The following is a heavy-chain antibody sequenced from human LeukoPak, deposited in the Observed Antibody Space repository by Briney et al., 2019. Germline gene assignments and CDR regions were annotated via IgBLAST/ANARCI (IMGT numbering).Heavy chain of an antibody. CDR2: IYSGGST. J-gene: IGHJ4*02. D-gene: IGHD5-18*01. CDR1: GFTFSSYA. Sequence: PGGFLRLSCAASGFTFSSYAMSWVRQPPGKGLEWVSVIYSGGSTYYADSVKGRFTISRHNSKNTLYLQMNSLRAEDTAVYYCARDLGYSYGYGHWGQGTLVTVSS. V-gene: IGHV3-53*04. CDR3: ARDLGYSYGYGH.